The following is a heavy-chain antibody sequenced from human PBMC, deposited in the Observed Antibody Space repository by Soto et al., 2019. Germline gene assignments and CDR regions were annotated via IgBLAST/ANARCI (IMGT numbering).Heavy chain of an antibody. D-gene: IGHD2-2*03. CDR3: ARGLRGYCSSTSSYYYYMDV. J-gene: IGHJ6*03. CDR1: GYTFTSYD. CDR2: MNPNSGNT. Sequence: ASVKVSCKASGYTFTSYDINWVRQATGQGLEWLGWMNPNSGNTGYAQKFQGRVTMTRNTSISTAYMELSSLRSEDTAVYYCARGLRGYCSSTSSYYYYMDVWGKGTTDTVSS. V-gene: IGHV1-8*01.